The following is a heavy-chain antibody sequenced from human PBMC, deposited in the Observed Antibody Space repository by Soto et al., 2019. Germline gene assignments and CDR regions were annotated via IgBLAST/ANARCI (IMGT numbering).Heavy chain of an antibody. V-gene: IGHV1-18*01. J-gene: IGHJ5*02. CDR2: ISAYNGNT. CDR3: ARDPGSYYDSSGYTGPWFDP. Sequence: SWVRQAPGQGLEWMGWISAYNGNTNYAQKLQGRVTMTTDTSTSTAYMELRSLRSDDKAVYYCARDPGSYYDSSGYTGPWFDPWGQGTLVTVSS. D-gene: IGHD3-22*01.